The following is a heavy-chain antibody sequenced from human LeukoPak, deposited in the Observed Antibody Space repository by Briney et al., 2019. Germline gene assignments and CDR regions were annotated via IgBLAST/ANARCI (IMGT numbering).Heavy chain of an antibody. D-gene: IGHD3-22*01. Sequence: SETLSLTCTVSGVSITSYYWSWIRQPPGKGLEWIGYIYYSGSTNYNPSLKSRVTISVDTSKNQFSLKLSSVTAADTAVYYCARELVYYYDSSGYYLDAFDIWGQGTMVTVSS. CDR3: ARELVYYYDSSGYYLDAFDI. CDR2: IYYSGST. V-gene: IGHV4-59*12. CDR1: GVSITSYY. J-gene: IGHJ3*02.